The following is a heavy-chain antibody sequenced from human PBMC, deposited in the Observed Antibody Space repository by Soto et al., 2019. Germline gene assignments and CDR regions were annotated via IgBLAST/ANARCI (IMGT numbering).Heavy chain of an antibody. CDR3: ARHVGGTYYYYYGMDV. CDR2: ISPGDSDT. V-gene: IGHV5-51*01. D-gene: IGHD3-16*01. CDR1: VYSFTSYW. Sequence: PGESLKISCKGCVYSFTSYWIGWVRQMPGKGLEWMGIISPGDSDTRYSPSFQGQVTISADKSISTAYLQWSSLKASDTAMYYCARHVGGTYYYYYGMDVWRQGTTVTVSS. J-gene: IGHJ6*02.